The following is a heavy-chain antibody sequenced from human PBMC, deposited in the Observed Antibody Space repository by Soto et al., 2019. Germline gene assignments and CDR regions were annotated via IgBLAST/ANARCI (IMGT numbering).Heavy chain of an antibody. Sequence: GGSLRLSCAASGFTFTRYSMNWVRQAPGKGLEWVSSISSTTNYIYYADSMKGRFTVSRDNAKNSVYLEMNSLSAEDTAVYYCARECEDLTSNFDYWGQGTLVTVSS. CDR3: ARECEDLTSNFDY. CDR2: ISSTTNYI. J-gene: IGHJ4*02. CDR1: GFTFTRYS. V-gene: IGHV3-21*01.